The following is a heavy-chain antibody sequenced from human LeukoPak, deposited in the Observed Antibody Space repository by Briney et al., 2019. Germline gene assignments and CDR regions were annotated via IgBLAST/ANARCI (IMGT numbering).Heavy chain of an antibody. CDR1: GGSISSSSYY. J-gene: IGHJ4*02. Sequence: PSETLSLTCTISGGSISSSSYYWGWIRQPPGKGLEWIGSIYYSGSTYYNPSLKSRVTISVDTSKNQFSLKLSSVTAADTAVYYCAREPYCGGDCYPDYWGQGTLVTVSS. V-gene: IGHV4-39*02. CDR2: IYYSGST. D-gene: IGHD2-21*02. CDR3: AREPYCGGDCYPDY.